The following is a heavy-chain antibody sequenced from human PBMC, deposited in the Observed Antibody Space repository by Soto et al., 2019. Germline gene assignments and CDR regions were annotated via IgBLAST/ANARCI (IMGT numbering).Heavy chain of an antibody. J-gene: IGHJ4*02. Sequence: QVQLVQSGAEVKKPGASVKVSCKASGYTFTSYGISWVRQAPGQGLEWMGCISAYNGNTNYAQKLQGRVTMTTDTSTSTAYMELRSLRSSDTAVYYCASSLLVGYSLEGESDWGQGTLVTVSS. V-gene: IGHV1-18*01. CDR2: ISAYNGNT. D-gene: IGHD1-26*01. CDR1: GYTFTSYG. CDR3: ASSLLVGYSLEGESD.